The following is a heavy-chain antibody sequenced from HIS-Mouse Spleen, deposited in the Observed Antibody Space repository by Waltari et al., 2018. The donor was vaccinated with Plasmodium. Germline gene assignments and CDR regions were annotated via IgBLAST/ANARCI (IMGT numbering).Heavy chain of an antibody. V-gene: IGHV1-2*02. CDR3: ARVLGYKAAAGTFVEYFQH. J-gene: IGHJ1*01. CDR1: GYTLTGYY. D-gene: IGHD6-13*01. CDR2: INPNSGGT. Sequence: QVQLVQSGAEVKKPGASVKVSCKASGYTLTGYYMPWARQAPGNGLEWMGWINPNSGGTNYAQKFQGRVTMTRDTSISTAYMELSRLRSDDTAVYYCARVLGYKAAAGTFVEYFQHWGQGTLVTVSS.